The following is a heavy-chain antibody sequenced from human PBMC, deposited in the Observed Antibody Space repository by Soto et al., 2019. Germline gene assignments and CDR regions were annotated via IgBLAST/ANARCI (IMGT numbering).Heavy chain of an antibody. CDR1: GFTFSSYA. D-gene: IGHD3-22*01. CDR3: VKPDYYDSSGYYPYYFDY. Sequence: GGSLRLSCSASGFTFSSYAMHWVRQAPGKGLEYVSAISSNGGSTYYADSVKGRFTISRDNSKNTLYLQMSSLRAEDTAVYYCVKPDYYDSSGYYPYYFDYWGQGTLVTVSS. J-gene: IGHJ4*02. V-gene: IGHV3-64D*09. CDR2: ISSNGGST.